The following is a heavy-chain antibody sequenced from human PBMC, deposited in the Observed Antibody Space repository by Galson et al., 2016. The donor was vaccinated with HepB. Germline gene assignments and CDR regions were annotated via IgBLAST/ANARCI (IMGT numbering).Heavy chain of an antibody. V-gene: IGHV3-23*01. J-gene: IGHJ4*02. Sequence: SLRLSCATSGFTFNNYGINWVRQAPGKGLEWVSVINGSGDITYYADSVEGRFTISRDSSRSTLYLQMNNLRPEDTGLYYCARYRVEWDRAWGSWRALESDCWGQGTLVTFSS. CDR1: GFTFNNYG. CDR3: ARYRVEWDRAWGSWRALESDC. CDR2: INGSGDIT. D-gene: IGHD3-16*01.